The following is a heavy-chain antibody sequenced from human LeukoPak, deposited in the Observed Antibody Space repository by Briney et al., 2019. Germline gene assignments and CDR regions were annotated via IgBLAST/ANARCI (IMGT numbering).Heavy chain of an antibody. CDR3: ATRSSGSYYNDAFDI. CDR1: GYTLTELS. CDR2: FDPEDGET. Sequence: ASVKVSCKVSGYTLTELSMHWVRQAPGKGLEWMGGFDPEDGETIYAQKFQGRVTMTEDTSTDTAYMELSSLRSEDTAVYYCATRSSGSYYNDAFDIWGQGTMVTVSS. J-gene: IGHJ3*02. V-gene: IGHV1-24*01. D-gene: IGHD3-10*01.